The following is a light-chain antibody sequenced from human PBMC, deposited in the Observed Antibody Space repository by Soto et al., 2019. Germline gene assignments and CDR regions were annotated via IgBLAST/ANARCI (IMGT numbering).Light chain of an antibody. Sequence: DIQMTQSPPSLSAFVGDRVTITCQASQDISHYLNWYQQKPGKAPKVLIHVTSNLEAGVPSTFSGSGSGTVFTFTISSLQPEDVGTYYCQQYENLPFTFGPGTRV. CDR2: VTS. CDR3: QQYENLPFT. CDR1: QDISHY. J-gene: IGKJ3*01. V-gene: IGKV1-33*01.